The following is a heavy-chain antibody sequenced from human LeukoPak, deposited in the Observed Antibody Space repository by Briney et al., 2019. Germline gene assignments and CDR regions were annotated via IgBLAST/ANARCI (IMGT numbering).Heavy chain of an antibody. V-gene: IGHV4-34*01. J-gene: IGHJ6*03. D-gene: IGHD5-18*01. CDR3: ASGRGYSYGYYYYYYMDV. Sequence: SETLSLTCAVYGGSFSGYYWSWIHQPPGKGLEWIGEINHSGSTNYNPSLKSRVTISVDTSKNQFSLKLSSVTAADTAVYYCASGRGYSYGYYYYYYMDVWGKGTTVTVSS. CDR1: GGSFSGYY. CDR2: INHSGST.